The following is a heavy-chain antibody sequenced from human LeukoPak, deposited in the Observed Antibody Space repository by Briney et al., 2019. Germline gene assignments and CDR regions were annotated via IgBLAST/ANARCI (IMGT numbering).Heavy chain of an antibody. CDR3: ARGEYYFDY. CDR2: INHSGST. V-gene: IGHV4-34*01. Sequence: SETLSLTCAVYGGSFSGYYWSWVRQPPGKGLEWIGEINHSGSTNYNPSLKSRVTISVDTSKNQFSLKLSSVTAADTAVYYCARGEYYFDYWGQGTLVTVSS. CDR1: GGSFSGYY. J-gene: IGHJ4*02.